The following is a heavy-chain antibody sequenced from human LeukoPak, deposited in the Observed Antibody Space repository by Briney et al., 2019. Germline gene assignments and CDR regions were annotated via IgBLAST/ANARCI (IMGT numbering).Heavy chain of an antibody. CDR3: ARYNSLLRGVTTSDY. CDR2: ISGHNGDV. D-gene: IGHD3-10*01. J-gene: IGHJ4*02. V-gene: IGHV1-18*01. Sequence: GSSVKVSCKASRYTFSNYGITWVRQAPGQGLEWMGTISGHNGDVNYAPKFQGRVTMTTDTSTTTAYRELRSLRFDDTAVYYCARYNSLLRGVTTSDYWGQGALVTVSS. CDR1: RYTFSNYG.